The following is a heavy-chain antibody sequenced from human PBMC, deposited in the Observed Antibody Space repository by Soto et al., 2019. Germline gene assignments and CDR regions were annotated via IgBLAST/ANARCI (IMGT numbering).Heavy chain of an antibody. V-gene: IGHV3-64*07. CDR2: ISSTGASI. CDR1: GFTFSNFA. J-gene: IGHJ4*02. Sequence: EVQLAESGGGLVQPGGSLRLSCAASGFTFSNFAVLWVRQAPGKGPEFVSGISSTGASIFYADSVKGRVTISRDNSKNTVNLQMGSLKPEDTAVYYCARARIGAAGTKYYFDYWGRGTLVTVSS. D-gene: IGHD6-13*01. CDR3: ARARIGAAGTKYYFDY.